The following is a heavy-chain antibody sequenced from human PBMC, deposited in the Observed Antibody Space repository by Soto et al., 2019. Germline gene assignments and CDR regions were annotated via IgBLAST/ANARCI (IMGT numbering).Heavy chain of an antibody. CDR3: AKANSLYGAGYWYFDI. V-gene: IGHV1-69*12. J-gene: IGHJ2*01. Sequence: QVQLVQSGAEVREPGSSVKVSCKASGGTFSSYAFSWVRQAPGQGLEWMGGIIPVFGTPHYAQKFQDRVTITADESTSTAYMELSSLRSDDTAVYYCAKANSLYGAGYWYFDIWGRGTLVTVSS. D-gene: IGHD3-10*02. CDR2: IIPVFGTP. CDR1: GGTFSSYA.